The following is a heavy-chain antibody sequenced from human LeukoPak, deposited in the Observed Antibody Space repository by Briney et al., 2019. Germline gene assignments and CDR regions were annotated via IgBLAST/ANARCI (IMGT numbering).Heavy chain of an antibody. V-gene: IGHV4-39*07. J-gene: IGHJ4*02. CDR3: ARYQGDYYDRSGYPLGY. D-gene: IGHD3-22*01. CDR2: IYHSGST. CDR1: GGSISSSSYY. Sequence: SETLSLTCTVSGGSISSSSYYLGWIRQPPGKGLEWIGSIYHSGSTYYNPSLKSRVTISVGTSKDQFSLKLSSVTAADNAVYYFARYQGDYYDRSGYPLGYWGKGNLVSV.